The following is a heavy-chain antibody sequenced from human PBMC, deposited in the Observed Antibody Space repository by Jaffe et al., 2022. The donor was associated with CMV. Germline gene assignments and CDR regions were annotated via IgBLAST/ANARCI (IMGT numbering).Heavy chain of an antibody. Sequence: QVQLQESGPGLVKPSGTLSLTCAVSGGSISSNNWWSWVRQTPGKGLEWIGEIYHSGRTNYNPSLESRVTISVDKSTSHFSLRLNSVTAADTAVYYCARFIISGGNSWFDPWGQGILVTVSS. V-gene: IGHV4-4*02. CDR1: GGSISSNNW. J-gene: IGHJ5*02. D-gene: IGHD3-10*01. CDR3: ARFIISGGNSWFDP. CDR2: IYHSGRT.